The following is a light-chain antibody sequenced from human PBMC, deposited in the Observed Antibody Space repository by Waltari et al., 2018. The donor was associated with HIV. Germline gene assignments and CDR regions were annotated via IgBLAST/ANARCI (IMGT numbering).Light chain of an antibody. CDR2: GSS. CDR3: QSFDSSLGGRGV. V-gene: IGLV1-40*01. Sequence: QSVLTQTPSVSGAPGQRVTISCTGNSSNIGTIYHVHWFQQVPGGAPKLLIYGSSNRPSGVPDRFSGSKSGTSASLTITGLQAEDEADYYCQSFDSSLGGRGVFGGGTKLTVL. J-gene: IGLJ3*02. CDR1: SSNIGTIYH.